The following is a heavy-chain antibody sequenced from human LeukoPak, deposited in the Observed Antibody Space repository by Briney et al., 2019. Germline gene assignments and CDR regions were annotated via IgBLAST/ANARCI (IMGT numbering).Heavy chain of an antibody. D-gene: IGHD4-23*01. J-gene: IGHJ4*02. CDR3: AREGDDYGGNLYLDY. Sequence: SETLSLTCTVSGDSISGYYWSWIRQPAGKGLEWIGRIYTSGSTNYNPSLKSRVTISVDTSKNQFSLKLSSVTAADTAVYYCAREGDDYGGNLYLDYWGQGTLVTVSS. CDR1: GDSISGYY. V-gene: IGHV4-4*07. CDR2: IYTSGST.